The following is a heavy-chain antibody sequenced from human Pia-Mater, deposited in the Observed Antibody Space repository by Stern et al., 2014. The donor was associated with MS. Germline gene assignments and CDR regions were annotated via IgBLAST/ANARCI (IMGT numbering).Heavy chain of an antibody. D-gene: IGHD3-16*01. CDR3: VRGGLSYGYGLDA. CDR1: GYTFINYD. V-gene: IGHV1-8*01. Sequence: VQLVVSGSQVRKPGASVKVSCQASGYTFINYDIFWVRQATGQGLEWMGWMNPNNANTGHAQKFQGRVTMTRNTSISTAYMELSGLRSDDTAVYYCVRGGLSYGYGLDAWGQGTAVIVSS. CDR2: MNPNNANT. J-gene: IGHJ6*02.